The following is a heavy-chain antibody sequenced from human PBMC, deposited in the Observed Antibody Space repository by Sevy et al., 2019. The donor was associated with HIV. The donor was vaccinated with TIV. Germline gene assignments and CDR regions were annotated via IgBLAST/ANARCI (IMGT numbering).Heavy chain of an antibody. D-gene: IGHD2-8*01. J-gene: IGHJ6*03. V-gene: IGHV3-48*02. CDR3: ARDNAGYYYYYMDV. Sequence: GGSLRLSCAASGFTFSSYSMNWVRQAPGKGLEWVSYISSSSSTIYYADSVKGRFTISRDNAKNSLYLQMNSLRDADPAVYYCARDNAGYYYYYMDVWGKGTTVTVSS. CDR1: GFTFSSYS. CDR2: ISSSSSTI.